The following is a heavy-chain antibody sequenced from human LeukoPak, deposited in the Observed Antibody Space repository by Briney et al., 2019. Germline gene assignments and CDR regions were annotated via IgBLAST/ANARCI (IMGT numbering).Heavy chain of an antibody. V-gene: IGHV3-7*01. CDR1: GLTFRSYW. Sequence: GGSLRLSCAASGLTFRSYWMSWVRQTPGKGLEWVANIKEDGSQKHYVDSVKGRFTISRDNAKNSLYLQMNSLRVEDTAVYYCARSEVTTWGDYWGQGTLVTVSS. CDR3: ARSEVTTWGDY. J-gene: IGHJ4*02. CDR2: IKEDGSQK. D-gene: IGHD4-17*01.